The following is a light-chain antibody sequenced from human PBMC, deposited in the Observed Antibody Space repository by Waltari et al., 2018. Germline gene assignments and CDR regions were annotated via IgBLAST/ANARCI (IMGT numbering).Light chain of an antibody. V-gene: IGKV3-20*01. CDR3: QQYGRSPGT. CDR2: GAS. CDR1: QSISTY. Sequence: TQSPSSLSASVGDRVTITCRASQSISTYLNWYQQKPGQAPRLLIYGASSRATGIPDRFSGSGSGTDFTLTISRLEPEDFAVYYCQQYGRSPGTFGQGTKVEIK. J-gene: IGKJ1*01.